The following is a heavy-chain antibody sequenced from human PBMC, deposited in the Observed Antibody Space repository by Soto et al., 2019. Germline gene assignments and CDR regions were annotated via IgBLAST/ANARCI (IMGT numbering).Heavy chain of an antibody. Sequence: TGSKDYISWLRQAPGEGLEWVSVIYSGGSTYYPDSVKGRFTISRDNSKNTLYLQMNSLRAYETAVYYCPRADRGYSYGGQGTLVTVHS. CDR3: PRADRGYSY. J-gene: IGHJ4*02. D-gene: IGHD5-18*01. CDR1: TGSKDY. CDR2: IYSGGST. V-gene: IGHV3-53*01.